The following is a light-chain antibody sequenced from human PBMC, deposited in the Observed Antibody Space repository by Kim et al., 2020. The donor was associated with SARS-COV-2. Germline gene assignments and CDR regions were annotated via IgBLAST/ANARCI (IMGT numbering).Light chain of an antibody. CDR3: QQRRNWLT. Sequence: SWSPGERATLSCRASQSINNYLAWYQQKPGQAPRLLIYGASVRATGIPARFSGSGSGTDFTLSISSLEPEDFAVYYCQQRRNWLTFGGGTKVEIK. CDR2: GAS. CDR1: QSINNY. J-gene: IGKJ4*01. V-gene: IGKV3-11*01.